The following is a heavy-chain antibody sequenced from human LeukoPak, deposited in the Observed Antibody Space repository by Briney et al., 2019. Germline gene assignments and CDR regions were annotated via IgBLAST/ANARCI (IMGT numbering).Heavy chain of an antibody. Sequence: GESLNISCKGSGYSFTSYWIAWVRQMPGKGLEWMGIIYPDDSDTRYSPSFQGQVTISADKSISTAYLQWSSLKASDTAMYYCARLPYCSGGSCPPVYFDSWGQGTLVTVSS. D-gene: IGHD2-15*01. CDR2: IYPDDSDT. J-gene: IGHJ4*02. V-gene: IGHV5-51*01. CDR3: ARLPYCSGGSCPPVYFDS. CDR1: GYSFTSYW.